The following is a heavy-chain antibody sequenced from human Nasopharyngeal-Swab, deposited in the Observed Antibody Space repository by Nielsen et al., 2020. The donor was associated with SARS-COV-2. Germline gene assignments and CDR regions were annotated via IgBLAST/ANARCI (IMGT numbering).Heavy chain of an antibody. J-gene: IGHJ6*03. CDR3: ARGLSGIVPSPILGLGPYYYYYMDV. V-gene: IGHV4-34*01. CDR2: INHSGST. D-gene: IGHD7-27*01. CDR1: GRSFSADY. Sequence: SETLSLSCAVGGRSFSADYWGWIRQPPGRGLEWIGEINHSGSTNYNPSLKSRVTISVDPSKNQFSLRLSSVTAADTAVYYCARGLSGIVPSPILGLGPYYYYYMDVWGKGTTVTVSS.